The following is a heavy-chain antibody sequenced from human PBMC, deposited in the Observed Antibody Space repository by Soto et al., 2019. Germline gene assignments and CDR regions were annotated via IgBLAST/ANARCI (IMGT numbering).Heavy chain of an antibody. Sequence: ASVKVSCKASGYTFTSYAMNWVRQAPGQRLEWMGWINPNSGGTNYAQKFQGWVTMTRDTSISTAYMELSRLRSDDTAVYYCARDQRPRYYGMDVWGQGTTVTVSS. J-gene: IGHJ6*02. V-gene: IGHV1-2*04. CDR1: GYTFTSYA. CDR3: ARDQRPRYYGMDV. CDR2: INPNSGGT.